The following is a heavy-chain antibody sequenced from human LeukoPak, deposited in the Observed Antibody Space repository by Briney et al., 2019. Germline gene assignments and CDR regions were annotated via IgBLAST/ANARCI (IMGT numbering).Heavy chain of an antibody. CDR3: ARGYDLLTGYLYYFDY. V-gene: IGHV3-30*01. Sequence: GRSLRLSCAASGFTFSSYAMHWVRQAPGKGLEWVAVISYDGTNKYYADSVKGRFTISRDNSKHTLYLQMNSLRAEDTAVFYCARGYDLLTGYLYYFDYWGQGTLVTVSS. CDR2: ISYDGTNK. CDR1: GFTFSSYA. D-gene: IGHD3-9*01. J-gene: IGHJ4*02.